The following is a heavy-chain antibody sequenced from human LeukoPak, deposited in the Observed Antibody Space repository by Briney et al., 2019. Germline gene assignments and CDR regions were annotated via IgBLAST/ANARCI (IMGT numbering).Heavy chain of an antibody. CDR3: ARDSLFSSGWYVHYYYGMDV. D-gene: IGHD6-19*01. CDR1: GFTHTINY. V-gene: IGHV3-66*01. CDR2: IYSGGST. J-gene: IGHJ6*02. Sequence: PGGSLSLSCAVSGFTHTINYTSWVRHAPGKGLEWVSVIYSGGSTYYADSVKGRFTISRDNSKNTLYLQMNSLRAEDTAVYYCARDSLFSSGWYVHYYYGMDVWGQGTTVTVSS.